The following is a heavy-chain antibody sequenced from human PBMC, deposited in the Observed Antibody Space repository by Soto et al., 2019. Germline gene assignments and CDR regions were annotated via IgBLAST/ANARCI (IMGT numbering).Heavy chain of an antibody. V-gene: IGHV1-18*01. D-gene: IGHD1-1*01. CDR2: ISAYNGNT. J-gene: IGHJ5*02. Sequence: ASVKVSCKASGYTFTSYGISWVRQAPGQGLEWMGWISAYNGNTNYAQKLQGRVTMTTDTSTSTAYMELRSLRSDDTAVYYCARVVLIPQLERRLVWFDPWGQGTLVTVSS. CDR1: GYTFTSYG. CDR3: ARVVLIPQLERRLVWFDP.